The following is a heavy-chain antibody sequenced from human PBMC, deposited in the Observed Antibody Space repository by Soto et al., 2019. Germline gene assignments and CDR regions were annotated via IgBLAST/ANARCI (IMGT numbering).Heavy chain of an antibody. J-gene: IGHJ4*02. CDR3: ARDPHSSAGTTSDY. CDR1: GYAFTSYA. D-gene: IGHD1-7*01. CDR2: INAGNGNT. V-gene: IGHV1-3*01. Sequence: ASVKVSCKASGYAFTSYAMHWVRQAPGQRLEWMGWINAGNGNTKYAQKLQGRVTMTTDTSTSTAYMELRSLRSDDTAVYYCARDPHSSAGTTSDYWGQGTLVTVSS.